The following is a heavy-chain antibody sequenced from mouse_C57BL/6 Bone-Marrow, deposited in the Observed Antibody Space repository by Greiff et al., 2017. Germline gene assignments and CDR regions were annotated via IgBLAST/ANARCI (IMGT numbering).Heavy chain of an antibody. D-gene: IGHD3-2*02. CDR2: ISDGGSYT. J-gene: IGHJ4*01. CDR3: ARDQEPVYAMDY. CDR1: GFTFSSYA. V-gene: IGHV5-4*01. Sequence: EVKLVESGGGLVKPGGSLKLSCAASGFTFSSYAMSWVRQTPEKRLEWVATISDGGSYTYYPDNVKGRFTISRDNAKNNLYLQMSHLKSEDTAMYYCARDQEPVYAMDYWGQGTSVTVSS.